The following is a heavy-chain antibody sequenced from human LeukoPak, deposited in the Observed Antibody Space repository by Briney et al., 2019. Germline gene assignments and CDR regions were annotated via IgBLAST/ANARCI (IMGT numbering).Heavy chain of an antibody. CDR3: ARQPDSSGSPLY. V-gene: IGHV5-51*01. CDR1: GYSFIGYW. Sequence: GESLKISCKGSGYSFIGYWIGWVRQMPGKGLEWMAIIYPGDSDTRYSPSFQGQVTISADKSISTAYLQWSSLKASDTAMFYRARQPDSSGSPLYWGQGTLVTVSS. J-gene: IGHJ4*02. CDR2: IYPGDSDT. D-gene: IGHD3-22*01.